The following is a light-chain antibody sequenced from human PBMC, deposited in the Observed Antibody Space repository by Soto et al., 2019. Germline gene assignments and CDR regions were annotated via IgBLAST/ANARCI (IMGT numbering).Light chain of an antibody. CDR3: QQHYSLPWT. CDR1: QSVLHRSNNKNY. J-gene: IGKJ1*01. Sequence: DIVMTQSPDSLAVSLGERATINCKSSQSVLHRSNNKNYLGWYQQKQGQPPKLLIYWASSRESGVPDRFSGSGSGADFTLTISSLQAEDVAVYYCQQHYSLPWTFGQGTKVEIK. CDR2: WAS. V-gene: IGKV4-1*01.